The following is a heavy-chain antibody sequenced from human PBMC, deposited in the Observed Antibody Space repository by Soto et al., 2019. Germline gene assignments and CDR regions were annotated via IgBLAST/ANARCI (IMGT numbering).Heavy chain of an antibody. J-gene: IGHJ6*02. Sequence: PSETLSLTCTVSGGSISTSTYYWGWIRQPPGKGLEWIGSIHYSGSTSYNPSLKSRVTIYIDTSQKQFSLKLTTVTAADTAIYYCARHRPCGDYDHYFAMDVWGQGTTVTVSS. CDR2: IHYSGST. CDR1: GGSISTSTYY. V-gene: IGHV4-39*01. D-gene: IGHD4-17*01. CDR3: ARHRPCGDYDHYFAMDV.